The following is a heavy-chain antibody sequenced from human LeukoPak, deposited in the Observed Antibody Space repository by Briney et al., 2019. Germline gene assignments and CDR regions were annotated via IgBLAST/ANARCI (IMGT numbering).Heavy chain of an antibody. CDR3: AKREGIAAAGTKFDY. Sequence: GVSLRLSCAASGFTFSSYGMSWVRQAPGKGLEWVSAISGSGGSTYYADSVKGRFTISRDNSKNTLYLQMNSLRAEDTAVYYCAKREGIAAAGTKFDYWGQGTLVTVSS. CDR1: GFTFSSYG. J-gene: IGHJ4*02. V-gene: IGHV3-23*01. D-gene: IGHD6-13*01. CDR2: ISGSGGST.